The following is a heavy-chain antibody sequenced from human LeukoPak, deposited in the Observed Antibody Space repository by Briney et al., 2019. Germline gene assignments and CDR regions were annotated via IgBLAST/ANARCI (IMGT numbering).Heavy chain of an antibody. D-gene: IGHD6-13*01. V-gene: IGHV4-30-2*01. CDR1: GGSISSGGYY. CDR3: ARGAAAGTFYFDY. J-gene: IGHJ4*02. CDR2: ISHSGST. Sequence: SQTLSLTCTVSGGSISSGGYYWSWIRQPPGKGLEWIGYISHSGSTYYNPSLKSRVTISVDRSKNQFSLKVTSVTAADTAVYYCARGAAAGTFYFDYWGQGTLVTVSS.